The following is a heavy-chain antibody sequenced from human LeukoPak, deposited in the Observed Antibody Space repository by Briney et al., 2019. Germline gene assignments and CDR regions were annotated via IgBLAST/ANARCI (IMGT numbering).Heavy chain of an antibody. CDR3: SKAPMIVVVFAPRLDF. Sequence: ASVKLSLKTSGYTSTGNYMPYAWQGPGQGLEWMGWINPNTAGTNSAQKYQGRVTMTSETAISTAYLELIRLKSDTTAMYYCSKAPMIVVVFAPRLDFWGQGPLVPVSS. V-gene: IGHV1-2*02. D-gene: IGHD3-22*01. J-gene: IGHJ4*02. CDR2: INPNTAGT. CDR1: GYTSTGNY.